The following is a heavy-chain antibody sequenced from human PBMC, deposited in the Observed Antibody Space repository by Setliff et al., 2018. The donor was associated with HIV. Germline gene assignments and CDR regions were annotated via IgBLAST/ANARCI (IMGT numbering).Heavy chain of an antibody. J-gene: IGHJ4*02. CDR1: GFTFATSGVG. CDR3: AHVNFFRTVYFGS. CDR2: IYWDEDT. Sequence: SGPRGEPGQTLTLTCTFSGFTFATSGVGVAWIRQPPGEALEWLALIYWDEDTRYSPSLKDRLTITKDTSKNQVVLTMTNMDPLDTATYYCAHVNFFRTVYFGSWGQGTLVTVSS. V-gene: IGHV2-5*02.